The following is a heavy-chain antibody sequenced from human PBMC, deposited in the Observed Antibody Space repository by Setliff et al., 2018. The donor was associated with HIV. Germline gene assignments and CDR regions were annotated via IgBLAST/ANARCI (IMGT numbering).Heavy chain of an antibody. CDR2: MNPNTGVS. Sequence: ASVKVSCKASGHTFTNVDIHWLRRATGQGLEWMGWMNPNTGVSGYALKFQGRVTVTADESTSTAYMQLSSLRSDDTAVYYCARSHILTGYYSSPTYYFDFWGQGTLVTVSS. CDR3: ARSHILTGYYSSPTYYFDF. J-gene: IGHJ4*02. CDR1: GHTFTNVD. V-gene: IGHV1-8*01. D-gene: IGHD3-9*01.